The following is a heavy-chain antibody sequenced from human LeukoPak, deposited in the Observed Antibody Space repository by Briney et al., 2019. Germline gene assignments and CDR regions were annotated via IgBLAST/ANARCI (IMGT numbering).Heavy chain of an antibody. V-gene: IGHV4-38-2*02. D-gene: IGHD3-10*01. Sequence: SETLSLTCSVPDHSISGDYYWGWIRQPPGKGLEWMALISNGGRTYYNPSLKSRVTISLHTSNNQFSLKLRSVTATDTAVYYCARVGAYFYYMDAWGRGTTVTVSS. CDR1: DHSISGDYY. J-gene: IGHJ6*03. CDR2: ISNGGRT. CDR3: ARVGAYFYYMDA.